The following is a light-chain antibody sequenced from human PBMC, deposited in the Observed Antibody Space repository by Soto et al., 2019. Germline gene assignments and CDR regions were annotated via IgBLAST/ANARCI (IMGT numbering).Light chain of an antibody. CDR1: SGHSSYA. CDR2: LNSDGSH. V-gene: IGLV4-69*01. CDR3: QTWGTGIVV. Sequence: QLVLTQSPSASASLGASVKLTCTLSSGHSSYAIAWHQQQPEKGPRYLMKLNSDGSHSQGDGIPDRFSGSSSGAERYLTISRLHSEEEADYYCQTWGTGIVVFGGGTKLTVL. J-gene: IGLJ2*01.